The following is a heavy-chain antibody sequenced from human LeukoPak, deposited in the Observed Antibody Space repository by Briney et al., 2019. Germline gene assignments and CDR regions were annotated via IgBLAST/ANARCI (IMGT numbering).Heavy chain of an antibody. CDR2: IYYSEST. J-gene: IGHJ3*02. Sequence: PSETLSLTCTVSGGSISSYYWSWIRQPPGKGLEWIGYIYYSESTNYNPSLKSRVTISVDTSKNQFSLKLSSVTAADTAVYYCARDPYCSGGSCHTPDAFDIWGQGTMVTVSS. V-gene: IGHV4-59*01. CDR3: ARDPYCSGGSCHTPDAFDI. D-gene: IGHD2-15*01. CDR1: GGSISSYY.